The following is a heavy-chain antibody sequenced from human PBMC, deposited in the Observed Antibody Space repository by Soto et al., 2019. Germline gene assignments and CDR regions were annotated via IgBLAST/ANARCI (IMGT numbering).Heavy chain of an antibody. J-gene: IGHJ4*02. CDR1: GFTFSSYG. V-gene: IGHV3-30*18. Sequence: VGSLRLSCAASGFTFSSYGMHWVRQAPGKGLEWVAVISYDGSNKYYADSVKGRFTISRDNSKNTLYLQMNSLRAEDTAVYYCAKDLGYQLLFPLSFYYGGQGTMVTASS. CDR3: AKDLGYQLLFPLSFYY. D-gene: IGHD2-2*01. CDR2: ISYDGSNK.